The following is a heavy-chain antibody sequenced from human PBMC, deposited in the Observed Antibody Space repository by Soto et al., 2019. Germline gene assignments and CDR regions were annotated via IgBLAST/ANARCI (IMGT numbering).Heavy chain of an antibody. CDR1: GGSFSGYY. CDR2: INHSGST. CDR3: ARERGLMVRGVITPYYYYYGMDV. D-gene: IGHD3-10*01. Sequence: SESLSITCAVYGGSFSGYYWSWIRQHPGKGLEWIGEINHSGSTNYNPSLKSRVTISVDTSKNQFSLKLSSVTAADTAVYYCARERGLMVRGVITPYYYYYGMDVWGQGTTVTGSS. V-gene: IGHV4-34*01. J-gene: IGHJ6*02.